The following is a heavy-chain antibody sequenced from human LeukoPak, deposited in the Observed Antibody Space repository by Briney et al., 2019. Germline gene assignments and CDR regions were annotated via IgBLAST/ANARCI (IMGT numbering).Heavy chain of an antibody. Sequence: PSETLSVTCTVSGGSISSSSYHWGWIRQPPGKGLEWIGSIHNSGSTYYNPSLKSRVTISVDTSKNQFSLKLSSVTAADTAVYYCAREALVVVPAAIGWGYYYYYMDVWGKGTTVTVSS. V-gene: IGHV4-39*07. J-gene: IGHJ6*03. CDR2: IHNSGST. CDR3: AREALVVVPAAIGWGYYYYYMDV. D-gene: IGHD2-2*02. CDR1: GGSISSSSYH.